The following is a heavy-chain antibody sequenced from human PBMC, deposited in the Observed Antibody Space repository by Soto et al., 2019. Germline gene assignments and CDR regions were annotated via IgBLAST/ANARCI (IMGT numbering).Heavy chain of an antibody. CDR1: GVSISSAAYY. D-gene: IGHD5-18*01. Sequence: QVQLQESGPGLVKPSQTLSLTCTVSGVSISSAAYYWSWIRQHPGKGLEWIGYISHSGSTYYTPSLKIHVIISADTSKNQFSVNLTSVTAADTAVYYCAREYTYGSNFFDCWGQGALVTVSS. CDR3: AREYTYGSNFFDC. V-gene: IGHV4-31*01. J-gene: IGHJ4*02. CDR2: ISHSGST.